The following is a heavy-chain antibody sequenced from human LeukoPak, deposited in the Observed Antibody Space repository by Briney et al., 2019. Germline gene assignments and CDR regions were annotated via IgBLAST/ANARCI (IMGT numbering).Heavy chain of an antibody. CDR1: GFTLSSYA. D-gene: IGHD2-2*01. CDR3: TRRRGNQQPIDY. Sequence: GGSLRISCAASGFTLSSYAMTWVRQDPGKGLEWVSAISGGGIGIYYADSLKGRFTISRDDSKNTLYLQMNSLRAEDTAVYYCTRRRGNQQPIDYWGQGTLVTVSS. J-gene: IGHJ4*02. V-gene: IGHV3-23*01. CDR2: ISGGGIGI.